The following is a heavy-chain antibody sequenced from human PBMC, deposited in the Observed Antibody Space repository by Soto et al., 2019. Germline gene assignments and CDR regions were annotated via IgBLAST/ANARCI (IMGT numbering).Heavy chain of an antibody. D-gene: IGHD1-1*01. V-gene: IGHV4-4*07. CDR3: ARGGIRGGLDV. J-gene: IGHJ4*02. Sequence: PSETLSLTCTVTGGSISTYDWCWIRQSAGKGLEWLGRIHTSGNTNYNSSLKSRLSMSVDTSKNQFSLKLSSVTAADKAVYYCARGGIRGGLDVWGQGTLVTVSS. CDR2: IHTSGNT. CDR1: GGSISTYD.